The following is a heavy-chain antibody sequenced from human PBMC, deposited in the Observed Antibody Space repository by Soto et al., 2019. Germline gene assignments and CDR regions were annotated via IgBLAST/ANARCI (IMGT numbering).Heavy chain of an antibody. Sequence: GSLRLSCAASGFTFSSNWMHWVRQAPGKGLVWVSRIKSDGSSTSYADSVKGRFTISRDNVKNTLYLQMNSLRAEDTAVYYCARAWGMDVWGQGTTVTVSS. D-gene: IGHD7-27*01. CDR1: GFTFSSNW. V-gene: IGHV3-74*01. CDR3: ARAWGMDV. J-gene: IGHJ6*02. CDR2: IKSDGSST.